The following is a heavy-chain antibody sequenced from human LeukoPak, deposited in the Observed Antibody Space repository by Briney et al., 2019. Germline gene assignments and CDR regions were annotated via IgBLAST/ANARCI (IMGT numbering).Heavy chain of an antibody. CDR1: GYTFISYY. J-gene: IGHJ4*02. CDR3: TTEDQFCSSSSCADY. V-gene: IGHV1-2*02. CDR2: ISPHNGGT. Sequence: ASVTVSCKASGYTFISYYMNWVRQAPGQGVEWMGYISPHNGGTHYAQKFQDRVNMTRDTAISTVYMELSSLRSDDTAVYYCTTEDQFCSSSSCADYWGQGTLVTASS. D-gene: IGHD2-2*01.